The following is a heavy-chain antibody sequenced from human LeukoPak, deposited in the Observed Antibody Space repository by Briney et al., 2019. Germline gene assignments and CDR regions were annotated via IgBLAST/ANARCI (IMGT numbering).Heavy chain of an antibody. V-gene: IGHV4-59*01. CDR3: ASYSYGPNWFDP. J-gene: IGHJ5*02. CDR2: IYYSGST. Sequence: PSETLSLTCTVSGGSISSYYWSWIRQPPGKGLEWIGYIYYSGSTNYNPSLKSRVTISIDTSKNQFSLKLSSVTAADTAVYYRASYSYGPNWFDPWGQGTLVTVSS. D-gene: IGHD3-16*02. CDR1: GGSISSYY.